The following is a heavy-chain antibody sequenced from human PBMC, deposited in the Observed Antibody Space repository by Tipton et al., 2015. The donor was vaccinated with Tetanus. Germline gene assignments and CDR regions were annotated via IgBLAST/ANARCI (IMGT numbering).Heavy chain of an antibody. J-gene: IGHJ5*02. V-gene: IGHV4-31*03. CDR3: ARDQGGGRVVRLNWFDP. CDR1: GGSITSSPFF. CDR2: TYYSGST. Sequence: LVKPSQTLSLTCSVSGGSITSSPFFWNWIRQQPGKGPEWIGYTYYSGSTFYNPSFESRVTISVDTAKNQFSLKMNSVTAADTAVYYCARDQGGGRVVRLNWFDPWGQGMLVTVSS. D-gene: IGHD6-6*01.